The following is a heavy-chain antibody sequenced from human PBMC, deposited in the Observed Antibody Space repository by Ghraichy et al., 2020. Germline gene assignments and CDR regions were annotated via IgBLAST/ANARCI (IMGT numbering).Heavy chain of an antibody. CDR1: GYTFTSYG. V-gene: IGHV1-18*04. D-gene: IGHD6-6*01. CDR3: ARDHVEEYSSSFGEEDY. CDR2: ISAYNGNT. J-gene: IGHJ4*02. Sequence: ASVKVSCKASGYTFTSYGISWVRQAPGQGLEWMGWISAYNGNTNYAQKLQGRVTMTTDTSTSTAYMELRSLRSDDTTVYYCARDHVEEYSSSFGEEDYWGQGTLVTVSS.